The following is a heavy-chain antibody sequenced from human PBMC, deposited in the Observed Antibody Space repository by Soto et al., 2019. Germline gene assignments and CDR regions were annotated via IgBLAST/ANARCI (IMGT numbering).Heavy chain of an antibody. J-gene: IGHJ6*02. CDR3: ARNTYYGSGRYSYYYDGMDV. V-gene: IGHV1-18*01. CDR2: CSAYNGNT. D-gene: IGHD3-10*01. Sequence: QVQLVQSGAEVKKPGASVQVSCKASGYTFTSYGISWVRQAPGQGLAWMGWCSAYNGNTNYEQKLQGRVTMTTDTSTSTDIMELRRLRSEDTAVYYCARNTYYGSGRYSYYYDGMDVWGQGTTVTVSS. CDR1: GYTFTSYG.